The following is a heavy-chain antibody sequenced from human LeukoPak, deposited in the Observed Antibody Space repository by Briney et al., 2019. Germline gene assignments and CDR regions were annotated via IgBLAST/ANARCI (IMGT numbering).Heavy chain of an antibody. CDR3: AREIPIAAAGYFDY. V-gene: IGHV1-69*04. Sequence: APVKVSCKASGGTFSSYTISWVRQAPGQGLEWMGRIIPILGIANYAQKFQGRVTITADKSTSTAYMELSSLRSEDTAVCYCAREIPIAAAGYFDYWGQGTLVTVSS. J-gene: IGHJ4*02. CDR1: GGTFSSYT. D-gene: IGHD6-13*01. CDR2: IIPILGIA.